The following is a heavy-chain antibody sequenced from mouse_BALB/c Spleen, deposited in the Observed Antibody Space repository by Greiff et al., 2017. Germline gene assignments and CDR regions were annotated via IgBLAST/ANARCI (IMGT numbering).Heavy chain of an antibody. V-gene: IGHV2-9*02. CDR1: GFSLTSYG. J-gene: IGHJ2*01. CDR3: AREWYYGSSYFDY. Sequence: QVQLQQSGPGLVAPSQSLSITCTVSGFSLTSYGVHWVRQPPGKGLEWLGVIWAGGSTNYNSALMSRLSISKDNSKSQVFLQMNSLQTDDTAMYYCAREWYYGSSYFDYWGQGTTLTVSS. CDR2: IWAGGST. D-gene: IGHD1-1*01.